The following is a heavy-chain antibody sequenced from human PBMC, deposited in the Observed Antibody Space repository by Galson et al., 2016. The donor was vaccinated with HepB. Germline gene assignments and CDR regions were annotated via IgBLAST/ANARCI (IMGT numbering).Heavy chain of an antibody. CDR1: GFTFSSYA. V-gene: IGHV3-30*04. CDR2: ISYDGGDK. D-gene: IGHD6-19*01. CDR3: ARVLGGPETAVAGRGHWLDP. J-gene: IGHJ5*02. Sequence: SLRLSCAASGFTFSSYAMHWVRQAPGKGLEWMTVISYDGGDKYYADSVKGRFTISRDNSKNTLYLQMNSLRAEDTAVYYCARVLGGPETAVAGRGHWLDPWGQGTLVTVSS.